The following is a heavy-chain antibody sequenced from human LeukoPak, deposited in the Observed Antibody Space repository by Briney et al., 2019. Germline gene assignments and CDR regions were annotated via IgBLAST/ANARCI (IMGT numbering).Heavy chain of an antibody. D-gene: IGHD2-2*01. CDR3: ANLMGYCSSTSCSDAFDI. J-gene: IGHJ3*02. Sequence: GSLRLSCVASGFTFSTYTMTWVRQAPGKGLEWVSGISGSGGSIYYADSVKGRFTISRDNSKNTVYLQMNSLRAEDTAVYYCANLMGYCSSTSCSDAFDIWGQGTMVTVSS. V-gene: IGHV3-23*01. CDR1: GFTFSTYT. CDR2: ISGSGGSI.